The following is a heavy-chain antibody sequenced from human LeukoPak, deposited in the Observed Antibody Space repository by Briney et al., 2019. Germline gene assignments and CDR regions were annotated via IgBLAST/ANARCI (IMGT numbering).Heavy chain of an antibody. J-gene: IGHJ5*02. CDR1: GGTFSSYA. CDR3: ARGLYDFWSGYNWFDP. V-gene: IGHV1-69*13. Sequence: SVKVSCKASGGTFSSYAISWVRQAPGQGLEWMGGIIPIFGTANYAQKFQGRVTITADESTSTAYMELSSLRSEDTAVYYCARGLYDFWSGYNWFDPWGQGTLVTVSS. D-gene: IGHD3-3*01. CDR2: IIPIFGTA.